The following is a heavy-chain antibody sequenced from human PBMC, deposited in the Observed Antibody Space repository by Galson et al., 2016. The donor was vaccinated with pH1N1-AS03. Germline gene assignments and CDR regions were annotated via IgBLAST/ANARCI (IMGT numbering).Heavy chain of an antibody. CDR2: IFPGEFDT. Sequence: QSGAEVKKPGESLKISCKASGSSFTNYWIAWVRQMPGRGLEWMGIIFPGEFDTRYSPSFQGQVTISADKSISTGYLELSSLTASDTAMYYCARSFTSGWNDYDAFDIWGQGTLVTVSS. J-gene: IGHJ3*02. CDR1: GSSFTNYW. V-gene: IGHV5-51*01. D-gene: IGHD1-1*01. CDR3: ARSFTSGWNDYDAFDI.